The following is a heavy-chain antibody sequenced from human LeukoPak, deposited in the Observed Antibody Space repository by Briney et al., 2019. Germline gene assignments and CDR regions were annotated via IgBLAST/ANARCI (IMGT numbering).Heavy chain of an antibody. J-gene: IGHJ6*03. CDR1: GFTFSSYG. V-gene: IGHV3-30*03. CDR3: VRTRYMDV. Sequence: PGRSLRLSCAASGFTFSSYGMHWVRQAPGKGLEWVAVISYDGSNKYYADSVKGRFTISRDNAKNTLCLQMNSLRAEDTAVYYCVRTRYMDVWGKGTTVTVFS. CDR2: ISYDGSNK. D-gene: IGHD4-11*01.